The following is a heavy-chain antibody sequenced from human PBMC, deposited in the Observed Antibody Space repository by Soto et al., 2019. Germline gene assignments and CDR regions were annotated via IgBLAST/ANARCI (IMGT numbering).Heavy chain of an antibody. D-gene: IGHD1-26*01. V-gene: IGHV5-51*01. J-gene: IGHJ3*01. Sequence: PGESLKISCEASGYSFTFYWIGWVRQMPGKGLEWMGIIYPDDSDTRYSPSFQGQVTISADKSISTAYLQWSSLKASDTAMYYCARHHGEQSAFDVWGQGTMVTVSS. CDR1: GYSFTFYW. CDR2: IYPDDSDT. CDR3: ARHHGEQSAFDV.